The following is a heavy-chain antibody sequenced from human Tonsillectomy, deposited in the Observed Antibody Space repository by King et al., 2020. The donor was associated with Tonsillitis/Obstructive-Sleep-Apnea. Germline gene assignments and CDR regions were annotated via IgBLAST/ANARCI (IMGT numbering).Heavy chain of an antibody. Sequence: VQLQESGPGLVKPSETLSLTCTVSGGSISSYYWSWIRQPPGKGLECIGYMYYTGSTNYNPSLKSRVTISVDTSKNQFSLKLRSVTAADTAVYYCAREGAVMNAFDIWGQGTMVTVSS. V-gene: IGHV4-59*01. CDR3: AREGAVMNAFDI. CDR1: GGSISSYY. CDR2: MYYTGST. J-gene: IGHJ3*02. D-gene: IGHD2-8*01.